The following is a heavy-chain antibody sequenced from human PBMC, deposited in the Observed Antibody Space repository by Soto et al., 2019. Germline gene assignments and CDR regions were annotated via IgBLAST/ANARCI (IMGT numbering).Heavy chain of an antibody. V-gene: IGHV1-2*02. CDR3: ARGPSGYGDYYYYGMDV. CDR1: GYTFTGYY. J-gene: IGHJ6*02. Sequence: GGFVKGSCKASGYTFTGYYIHWVRQAPGQGLEWMGWINPNSGGTNYAQKFQGRVTMTRDTSISTAYMELSRLRSDDTAVYYCARGPSGYGDYYYYGMDVWGQGTTVTVSS. CDR2: INPNSGGT. D-gene: IGHD4-17*01.